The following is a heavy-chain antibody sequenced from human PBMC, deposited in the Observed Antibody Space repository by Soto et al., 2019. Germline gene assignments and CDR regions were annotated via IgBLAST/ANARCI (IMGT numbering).Heavy chain of an antibody. CDR3: AKDLEYYYDSSGYYLS. D-gene: IGHD3-22*01. Sequence: GGSLRLSCGASGFTFSGFAMTWVRQAPGKGLEWVSATTPGGESTYYADSVKGRFSISRDNSKNMLFLQMHSLRAEDTAVYYCAKDLEYYYDSSGYYLSWGQGTLVTVSS. CDR2: TTPGGEST. CDR1: GFTFSGFA. J-gene: IGHJ4*02. V-gene: IGHV3-23*01.